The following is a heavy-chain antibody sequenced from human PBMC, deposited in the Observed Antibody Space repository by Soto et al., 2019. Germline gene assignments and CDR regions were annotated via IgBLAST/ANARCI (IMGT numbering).Heavy chain of an antibody. V-gene: IGHV3-30*18. D-gene: IGHD3-10*01. Sequence: GESLKISCAASGFTFSSYGMHWVRQAPGKGLEWVAVISYDGSNKYYADSVKGRFTISRDNSKNTLYLQMNSLRAEDTAVYYCAKDLRAPPDAFDIWGQGTMVTV. J-gene: IGHJ3*02. CDR3: AKDLRAPPDAFDI. CDR1: GFTFSSYG. CDR2: ISYDGSNK.